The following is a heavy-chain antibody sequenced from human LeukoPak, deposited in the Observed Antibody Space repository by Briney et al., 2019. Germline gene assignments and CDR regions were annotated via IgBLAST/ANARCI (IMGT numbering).Heavy chain of an antibody. Sequence: SETLSLTCTVSGGSISSYYWSWIRQPPGKGLEWIGYIYYTGSTNYNPSLKSRVTISVDTSKNQFSLKLSSVTAADTAVYYCARDNWGSADYWGQGTLVTVSS. CDR1: GGSISSYY. D-gene: IGHD7-27*01. J-gene: IGHJ4*02. V-gene: IGHV4-59*01. CDR2: IYYTGST. CDR3: ARDNWGSADY.